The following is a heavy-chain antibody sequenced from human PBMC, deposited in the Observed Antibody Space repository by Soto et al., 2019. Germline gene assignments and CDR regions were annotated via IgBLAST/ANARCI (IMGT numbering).Heavy chain of an antibody. D-gene: IGHD3-9*01. Sequence: EVDLVESGGGLAQPGRSLSLSCVASGFTFDDHGMHWVRQIPGRGLEWVSGISWNSGSIGYAESVKGRFTIFRDNAKNSLYLEMNSLRQEDTALYYCVRDTSSGWHLKDHWGQGVQVSVS. CDR2: ISWNSGSI. CDR1: GFTFDDHG. CDR3: VRDTSSGWHLKDH. J-gene: IGHJ4*02. V-gene: IGHV3-9*01.